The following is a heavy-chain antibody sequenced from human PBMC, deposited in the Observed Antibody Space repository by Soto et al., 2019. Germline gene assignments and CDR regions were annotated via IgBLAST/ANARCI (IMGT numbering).Heavy chain of an antibody. CDR2: INHSGST. Sequence: PSETLSLTCTVSGGSISSSSYSWGWVHQPPGTGLEWIGEINHSGSTNYNPSLKSRVTISVDTSKNQFSLKLSSVTAADTAVYYCARSDGRYWGQGTLVTVSS. CDR1: GGSISSSSYS. J-gene: IGHJ4*02. V-gene: IGHV4-39*07. CDR3: ARSDGRY.